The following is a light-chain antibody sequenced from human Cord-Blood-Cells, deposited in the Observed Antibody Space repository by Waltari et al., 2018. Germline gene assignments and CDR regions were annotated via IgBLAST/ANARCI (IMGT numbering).Light chain of an antibody. V-gene: IGKV1-39*01. CDR2: AAS. CDR1: QSISSY. CDR3: QQSNSTPPYT. J-gene: IGKJ2*01. Sequence: DIQMTQSPSSLSASVGGRVPITCWASQSISSYLDWYQQKPGKAPKLLIYAASSLQSGIPSRFSGSGSGTEFTLTISSLQSEDFATYYCQQSNSTPPYTFGQGTKLEIK.